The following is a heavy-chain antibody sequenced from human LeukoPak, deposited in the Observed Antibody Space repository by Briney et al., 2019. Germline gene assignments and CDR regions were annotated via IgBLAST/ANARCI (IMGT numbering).Heavy chain of an antibody. J-gene: IGHJ4*02. CDR1: GFTFGDFA. CDR2: ISWNSGRI. D-gene: IGHD3-3*01. Sequence: GGSLRLSCTASGFTFGDFAMHWVRQVPGKGLEWVAGISWNSGRIGYADSVKGRFTISRDNAKNSLYLQMNSLRAEDMALYYCAKSPRRSVYYFDYWGQGTLVTVSS. V-gene: IGHV3-9*03. CDR3: AKSPRRSVYYFDY.